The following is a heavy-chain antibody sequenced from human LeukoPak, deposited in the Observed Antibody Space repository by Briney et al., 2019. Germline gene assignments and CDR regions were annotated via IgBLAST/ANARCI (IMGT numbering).Heavy chain of an antibody. D-gene: IGHD3-22*01. Sequence: PGGSLRLSCAASGFTFSDYYMSWIGQAPGKGLEWVSYISSSGSTIYYADSVKGRFTISRDNAKNSLYLQMNSLRAEDTAVYYCARDSDYYYDSSGILDYWGQGTLVTVSS. CDR1: GFTFSDYY. J-gene: IGHJ4*02. CDR2: ISSSGSTI. V-gene: IGHV3-11*04. CDR3: ARDSDYYYDSSGILDY.